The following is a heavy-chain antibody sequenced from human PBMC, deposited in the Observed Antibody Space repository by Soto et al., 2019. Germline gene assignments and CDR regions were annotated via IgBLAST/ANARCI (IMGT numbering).Heavy chain of an antibody. CDR3: AKDLRATVTTSHFQH. CDR1: GFTFDDYA. D-gene: IGHD4-17*01. J-gene: IGHJ1*01. CDR2: ISWNSGSI. V-gene: IGHV3-9*01. Sequence: GGSLRLSCAASGFTFDDYAMHWVRQAPGKGLEWVSGISWNSGSIGYADSVKGRFTISRDNAKNSLYLQMNSLRAEDTALYYCAKDLRATVTTSHFQHWGQGTLVTVSS.